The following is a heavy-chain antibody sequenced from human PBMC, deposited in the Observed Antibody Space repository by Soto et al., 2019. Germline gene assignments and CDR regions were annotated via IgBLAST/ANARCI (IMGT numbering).Heavy chain of an antibody. CDR3: AKSPLYCGGDCYIDY. J-gene: IGHJ4*02. D-gene: IGHD2-21*02. CDR1: GFTFSSYA. V-gene: IGHV3-23*01. CDR2: IRGGGDET. Sequence: GGSLRLSCAASGFTFSSYAMSWVRQAPGKGLEWASAIRGGGDETYYADSVKGRFTISRDSSKNTLYLQMTSLRPEDTAVYFCAKSPLYCGGDCYIDYWGQGTLVTVSS.